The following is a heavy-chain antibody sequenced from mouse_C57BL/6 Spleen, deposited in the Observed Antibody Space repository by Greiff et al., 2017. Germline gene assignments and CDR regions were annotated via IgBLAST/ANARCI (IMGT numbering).Heavy chain of an antibody. D-gene: IGHD4-1*01. CDR1: GFTFTDYY. CDR3: ARWILTGTWYFDV. V-gene: IGHV7-3*01. J-gene: IGHJ1*03. Sequence: EVMLVESGGGLVQPGGSLSLSCAASGFTFTDYYMSWVRQPPGKALEWLGFIRNKANGYTTEYSASVKGRFTISRDNSQSILYLQMNALRAEDSATYYCARWILTGTWYFDVWGTGTTVTVSS. CDR2: IRNKANGYTT.